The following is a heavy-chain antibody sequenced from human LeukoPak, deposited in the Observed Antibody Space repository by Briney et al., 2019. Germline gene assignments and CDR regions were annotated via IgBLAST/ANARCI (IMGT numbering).Heavy chain of an antibody. J-gene: IGHJ6*03. CDR2: INPNSGGT. D-gene: IGHD6-19*01. V-gene: IGHV1-2*02. CDR3: ARGAVPYYYYYMDV. Sequence: ASVTVSCKASGYTFTGYYMHWVRQAPGQGLEWMGWINPNSGGTNYAQKFQGRVTMTRDTSISTAYMELSRLRSDDTAVYYCARGAVPYYYYYMDVWGKGTTVTVSS. CDR1: GYTFTGYY.